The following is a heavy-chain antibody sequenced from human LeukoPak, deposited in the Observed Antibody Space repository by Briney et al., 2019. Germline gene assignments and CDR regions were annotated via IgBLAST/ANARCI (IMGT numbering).Heavy chain of an antibody. CDR1: GGTFSSYA. Sequence: SVKVSCKASGGTFSSYAISWVRQAPGQGLEWMGGIIPIFGTANYAQKFQGRVTITADESTSTAYMELSSLRSEDTAVYYCARVYVGASQEDAFDIWGQGTMVTVSS. V-gene: IGHV1-69*13. CDR2: IIPIFGTA. J-gene: IGHJ3*02. CDR3: ARVYVGASQEDAFDI. D-gene: IGHD1-26*01.